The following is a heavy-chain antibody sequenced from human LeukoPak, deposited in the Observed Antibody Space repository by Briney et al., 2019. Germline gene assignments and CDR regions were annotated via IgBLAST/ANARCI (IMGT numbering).Heavy chain of an antibody. J-gene: IGHJ4*02. D-gene: IGHD3-22*01. CDR3: ARVDYDSSGYPFDY. CDR1: GGSISSYY. V-gene: IGHV4-4*07. Sequence: SETLSLTCTVSGGSISSYYWSWIRQPAGKGLEWIGRIYTSGSTNYNPSLKSRVTMSEDTSKNQFSLKLSSVTAADTAVYYCARVDYDSSGYPFDYWGQGTLVTVSS. CDR2: IYTSGST.